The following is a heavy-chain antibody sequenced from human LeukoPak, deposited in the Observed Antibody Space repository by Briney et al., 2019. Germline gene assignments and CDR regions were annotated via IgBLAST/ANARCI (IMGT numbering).Heavy chain of an antibody. Sequence: AETLSLTCTVSVGSISSYYWSWIRQPPGKGLEEIGYIYYSGSTNYNPSLKSRVTISVDTSKNQFSLKLSSVTAADTAVYYCERHISLFRGAAGDAFDIWGQGTMVTVSS. CDR2: IYYSGST. V-gene: IGHV4-59*08. CDR1: VGSISSYY. CDR3: ERHISLFRGAAGDAFDI. D-gene: IGHD3-10*01. J-gene: IGHJ3*02.